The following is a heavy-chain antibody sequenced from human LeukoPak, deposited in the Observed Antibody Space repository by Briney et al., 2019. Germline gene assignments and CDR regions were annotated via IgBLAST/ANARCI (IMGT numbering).Heavy chain of an antibody. CDR2: INHSGST. Sequence: SETLSLTCAVYGGSFSGYYWSWIRQPPGKGLEWIGEINHSGSTNYNPSLKSRVTISVDTSKNQFSLKLSSVTAADTAVYYCARGITIFGVGLGYYYMDVWGKGTTVTVSS. D-gene: IGHD3-3*01. V-gene: IGHV4-34*01. J-gene: IGHJ6*03. CDR3: ARGITIFGVGLGYYYMDV. CDR1: GGSFSGYY.